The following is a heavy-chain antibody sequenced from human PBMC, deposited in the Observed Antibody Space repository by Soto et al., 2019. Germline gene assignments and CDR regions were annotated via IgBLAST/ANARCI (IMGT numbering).Heavy chain of an antibody. D-gene: IGHD3-3*01. CDR2: IYHSGST. CDR3: ARGVWSGPYDY. J-gene: IGHJ4*02. Sequence: SETLSLTCAVSGGSISSGGYSWSWIRQPPGKGLEWIGYIYHSGSTYYNPSLKSRVTISVDRSKNQFSLKLSSVTAADTAVYYCARGVWSGPYDYWGQGTLVTVSS. CDR1: GGSISSGGYS. V-gene: IGHV4-30-2*01.